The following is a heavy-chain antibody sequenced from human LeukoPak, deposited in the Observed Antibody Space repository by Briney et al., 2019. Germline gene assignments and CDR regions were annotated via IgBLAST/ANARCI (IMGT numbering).Heavy chain of an antibody. CDR3: ARVSTYYYYYMTS. Sequence: SVKVSCKASGGTFSSYTISWVRQAPGQGVEWMGRIIPILGIANYAQKFQGRVTITADKSTSTAYMELSSLRSEDTAAYYCARVSTYYYYYMTSGAKGPRSPSP. J-gene: IGHJ6*03. CDR2: IIPILGIA. V-gene: IGHV1-69*02. CDR1: GGTFSSYT. D-gene: IGHD1-1*01.